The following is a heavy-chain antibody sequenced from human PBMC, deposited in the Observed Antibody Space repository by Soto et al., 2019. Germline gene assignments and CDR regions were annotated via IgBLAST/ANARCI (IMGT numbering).Heavy chain of an antibody. CDR2: IYPGDSDT. CDR1: GYSFTSYW. D-gene: IGHD3-3*01. Sequence: GSLRLSCKGSGYSFTSYWIGWVRQMPGKGLEWMGIIYPGDSDTRYSPSFQGQVTISADKSISTAYLQWSSLKASDTAMYYCARLTRSGVRFDYWGQGTLVTVSS. V-gene: IGHV5-51*01. J-gene: IGHJ4*02. CDR3: ARLTRSGVRFDY.